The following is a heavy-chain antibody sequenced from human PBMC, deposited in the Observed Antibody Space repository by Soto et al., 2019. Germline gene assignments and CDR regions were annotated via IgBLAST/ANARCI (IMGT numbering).Heavy chain of an antibody. CDR2: IIPIFGTA. CDR1: GGTFSSYA. J-gene: IGHJ6*02. CDR3: ARVKGASLYQLQTGPGYYYYGMDV. Sequence: SVKVSCKASGGTFSSYAISWVRQAPGQGLEWMGGIIPIFGTANYAQKFQGRVTITADESTSTAYMELSSLRSEDTAVYYCARVKGASLYQLQTGPGYYYYGMDVWGQGTTVTVSS. D-gene: IGHD2-2*01. V-gene: IGHV1-69*13.